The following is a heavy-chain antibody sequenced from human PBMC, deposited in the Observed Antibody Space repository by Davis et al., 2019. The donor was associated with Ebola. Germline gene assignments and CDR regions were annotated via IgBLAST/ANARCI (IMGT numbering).Heavy chain of an antibody. CDR2: MEPDAGET. D-gene: IGHD2-15*01. CDR3: ARGFCRGGSCNRAPEY. V-gene: IGHV3-7*04. Sequence: GGSLRLSCAASGFTFSSYWMTWVRQAPGKGLEWVANMEPDAGETNYVDSVKGRFTISRDNAKNSLYLQMHSLRAEDTAVYYCARGFCRGGSCNRAPEYWGRGSLVTVSS. J-gene: IGHJ4*02. CDR1: GFTFSSYW.